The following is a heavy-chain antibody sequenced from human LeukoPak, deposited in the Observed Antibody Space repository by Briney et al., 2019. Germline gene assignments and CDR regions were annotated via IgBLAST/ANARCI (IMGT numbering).Heavy chain of an antibody. D-gene: IGHD3-3*01. Sequence: PGGPLRLSCAASGLTFSTYWMNWVRQAPGKGLEWVATIKDDGSDKYYVDSVKGRFTISRDNTKDSLFLQINSLRAEDTAFYYCAKAELGVDTFFDYWGQGTLVTVSS. CDR3: AKAELGVDTFFDY. V-gene: IGHV3-7*03. J-gene: IGHJ4*02. CDR2: IKDDGSDK. CDR1: GLTFSTYW.